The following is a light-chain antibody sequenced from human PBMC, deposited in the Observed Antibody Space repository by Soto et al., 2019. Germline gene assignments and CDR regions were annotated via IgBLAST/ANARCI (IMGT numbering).Light chain of an antibody. V-gene: IGKV3-20*01. CDR3: QQYGSSALYT. J-gene: IGKJ2*01. CDR1: QSVSSSY. CDR2: GAS. Sequence: EIVLTQSPGTLPLSPGERATLSCRASQSVSSSYLAWYQQKPGQAPSLLIYGASRRATGIPDRFSGSRSGTDFTLTISRLEPEDFAVYYCQQYGSSALYTFGQGTKLEIK.